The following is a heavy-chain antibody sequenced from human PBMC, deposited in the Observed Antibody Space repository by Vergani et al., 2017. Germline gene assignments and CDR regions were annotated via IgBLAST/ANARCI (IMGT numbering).Heavy chain of an antibody. Sequence: QVQLQQSGPGLVKPSQTLSLTCAISGDSVSSNSAAWNWIRQSPSRGLEWLGRTYYRSKWYNDYAVSVKSRITINQDTSKNQFSLKLNSLTPEDTAVYYCAIASPYYYGSGSYYPFDYWGQGTLVTVSS. J-gene: IGHJ4*02. V-gene: IGHV6-1*01. CDR2: TYYRSKWYN. CDR3: AIASPYYYGSGSYYPFDY. CDR1: GDSVSSNSAA. D-gene: IGHD3-10*01.